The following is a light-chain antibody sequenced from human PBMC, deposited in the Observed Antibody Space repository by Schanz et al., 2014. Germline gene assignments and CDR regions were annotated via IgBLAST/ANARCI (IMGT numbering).Light chain of an antibody. V-gene: IGLV2-8*01. Sequence: QSALTQPPSASGSPGQSVTISCTGTSSDIGGYDYVSWHQQHPGKAPKLMIYDVSNRPSGVPDRFSGSKSGNTASLTVSGLQAEDEADYYCGSFGGSRVFGGGTKLTVL. J-gene: IGLJ3*02. CDR2: DVS. CDR1: SSDIGGYDY. CDR3: GSFGGSRV.